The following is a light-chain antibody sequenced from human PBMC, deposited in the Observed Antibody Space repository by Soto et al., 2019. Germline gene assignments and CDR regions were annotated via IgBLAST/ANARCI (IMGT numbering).Light chain of an antibody. CDR1: SSDVGGYNS. V-gene: IGLV2-14*03. Sequence: QSVLTQPASVSGSPGQSITISCTGTSSDVGGYNSVSWYQHHPGKAPKLILYDVVDRPSGVSYRFSGSKSGNTASLTISGLQAVDEADYYCSSYTSSSTNVFGTGTKVTVL. J-gene: IGLJ1*01. CDR3: SSYTSSSTNV. CDR2: DVV.